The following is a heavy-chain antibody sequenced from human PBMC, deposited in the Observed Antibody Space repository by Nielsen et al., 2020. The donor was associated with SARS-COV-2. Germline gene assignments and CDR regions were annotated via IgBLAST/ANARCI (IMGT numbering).Heavy chain of an antibody. J-gene: IGHJ5*02. CDR1: GFTFTSSA. CDR3: ARGQSVDTAMVTEVNWFDP. D-gene: IGHD5-18*01. V-gene: IGHV1-58*02. Sequence: SVKVSCKASGFTFTSSAMQWVRQARGQRLEWIGWIVVGSGNTNYAQKFQERVTITRDMSTSTAYMELSSLRSEDTAVYYCARGQSVDTAMVTEVNWFDPWGQGTLVTVSS. CDR2: IVVGSGNT.